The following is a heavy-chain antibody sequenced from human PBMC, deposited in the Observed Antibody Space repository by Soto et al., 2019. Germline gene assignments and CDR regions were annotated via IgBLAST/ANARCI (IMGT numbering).Heavy chain of an antibody. V-gene: IGHV1-18*01. CDR3: ARRRSHYDILTGYYISGWFDP. J-gene: IGHJ5*02. CDR2: ISAYNGNT. CDR1: GYTITSNG. Sequence: ASVKPSSKASGYTITSNGMSWVRQENGQGLEWMGWISAYNGNTNYAQKLQGRVTMTTDTSTSTAYMELRSLRSDDTAVYYCARRRSHYDILTGYYISGWFDPWGQGTLVTVSS. D-gene: IGHD3-9*01.